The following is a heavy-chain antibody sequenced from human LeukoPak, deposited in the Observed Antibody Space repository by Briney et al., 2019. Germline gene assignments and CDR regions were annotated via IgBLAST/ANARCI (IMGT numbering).Heavy chain of an antibody. CDR1: GFTFSNYW. V-gene: IGHV3-7*01. CDR2: INEDGSGK. Sequence: GGSLRLSCVSSGFTFSNYWMKWVRQAPGKGLEWVASINEDGSGKFSVGSVKDRITISRDNTRNSLDLQINSLTVEATAIYYCARDDGDFCGTGTTVTVS. CDR3: ARDDGDF. J-gene: IGHJ6*03.